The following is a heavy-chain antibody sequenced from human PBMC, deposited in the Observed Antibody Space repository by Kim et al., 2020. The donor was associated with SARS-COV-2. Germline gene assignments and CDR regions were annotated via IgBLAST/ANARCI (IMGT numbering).Heavy chain of an antibody. V-gene: IGHV1-3*01. CDR3: ARAPPMVRGVDPVYYFDY. CDR1: GYTFTSYA. CDR2: INAGNGNT. Sequence: ASVKVSCKASGYTFTSYAMHWVRQAPGQRLEWMGWINAGNGNTKYSQKFQGRVTITRDTSASTAYMELSSLRSEDTAVYYCARAPPMVRGVDPVYYFDYWGQGTLVTVSS. D-gene: IGHD3-10*01. J-gene: IGHJ4*02.